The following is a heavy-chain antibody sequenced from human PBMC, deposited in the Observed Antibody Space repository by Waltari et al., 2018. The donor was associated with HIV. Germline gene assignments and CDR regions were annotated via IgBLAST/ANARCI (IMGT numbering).Heavy chain of an antibody. CDR3: ARDPYYGADY. CDR2: IEGDGSTT. Sequence: EVRLVESGGGLVQQGGSLRLSCQASGFTSSKYWLLWIRQVLGKGLDWVSRIEGDGSTTYYVDSVKGRFTISRDNAKNTLYLQMNYLSAEDTAVYFCARDPYYGADYWGQGTLVTVSS. V-gene: IGHV3-74*01. D-gene: IGHD3-10*01. CDR1: GFTSSKYW. J-gene: IGHJ4*02.